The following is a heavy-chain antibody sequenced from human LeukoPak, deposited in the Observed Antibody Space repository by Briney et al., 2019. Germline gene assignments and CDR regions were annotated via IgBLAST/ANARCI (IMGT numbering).Heavy chain of an antibody. J-gene: IGHJ4*02. CDR1: GFTFSSYG. Sequence: PGGSLRLSCAASGFTFSSYGMSWVCQAPGKGLEWVSAISGSGGSTYYADSVKGRFTISRDNSKNTLYLQMNSLRAEDTAVYYCAKDTQYYYGSGSYFVYWGQGTLVTVSS. CDR3: AKDTQYYYGSGSYFVY. D-gene: IGHD3-10*01. V-gene: IGHV3-23*01. CDR2: ISGSGGST.